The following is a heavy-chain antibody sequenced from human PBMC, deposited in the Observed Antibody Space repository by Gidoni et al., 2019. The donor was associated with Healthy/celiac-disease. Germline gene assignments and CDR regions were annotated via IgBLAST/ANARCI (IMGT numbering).Heavy chain of an antibody. CDR3: ARDKVAAARVFDY. CDR1: GFTFSSYA. D-gene: IGHD6-13*01. J-gene: IGHJ4*02. Sequence: QVQLVESGGGVVQPGRSLRLSCAASGFTFSSYAMHWVRQAPGKGLEWVAVKSYDGSNKYYADSVKGRFTISRDNSKNTLYLQMNSLRAEDTAVYYCARDKVAAARVFDYWGQGTLVTLSS. CDR2: KSYDGSNK. V-gene: IGHV3-30-3*01.